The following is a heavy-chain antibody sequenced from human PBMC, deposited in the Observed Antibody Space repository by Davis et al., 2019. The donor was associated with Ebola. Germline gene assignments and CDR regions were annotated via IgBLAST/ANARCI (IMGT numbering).Heavy chain of an antibody. Sequence: ASVKVSCKASGYTFTGYYMHWVRQAPGQGLEWMGWINPNSGGTNYAQKFQGRVTMTRDTSISTAYMELSRLRSDDTAVYYCARDNSGSYPYYYYGMDVWGQGTTVTVSS. CDR2: INPNSGGT. D-gene: IGHD1-26*01. V-gene: IGHV1-2*02. CDR1: GYTFTGYY. J-gene: IGHJ6*02. CDR3: ARDNSGSYPYYYYGMDV.